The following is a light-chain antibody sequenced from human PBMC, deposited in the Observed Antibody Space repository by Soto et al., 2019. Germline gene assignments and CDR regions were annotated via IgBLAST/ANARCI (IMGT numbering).Light chain of an antibody. CDR1: QGIKNY. Sequence: DIQVTQYPSSLSASVGGRVTITYRASQGIKNYLAWYQQKPGEIPKLLIYAASTLESGIPPRFSGSGSGTDFTLTINNLQPEDVATYYCQRYYNAPFTFGGGTKVEIK. V-gene: IGKV1-27*01. CDR3: QRYYNAPFT. CDR2: AAS. J-gene: IGKJ4*01.